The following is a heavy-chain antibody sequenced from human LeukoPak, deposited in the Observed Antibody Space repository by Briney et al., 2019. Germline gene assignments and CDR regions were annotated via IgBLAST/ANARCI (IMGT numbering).Heavy chain of an antibody. Sequence: KPSETLSLTCTVSGGSISSYYWSWIRQPPGKGLEWTGYIYYSGSTNYNPSLKSRVTISVDTSKNQFSLKLSSVTAADTAVYYCARDRLTPYGYYYYGMDVWGQGTTVTVSS. D-gene: IGHD4-23*01. CDR3: ARDRLTPYGYYYYGMDV. V-gene: IGHV4-59*01. CDR1: GGSISSYY. CDR2: IYYSGST. J-gene: IGHJ6*02.